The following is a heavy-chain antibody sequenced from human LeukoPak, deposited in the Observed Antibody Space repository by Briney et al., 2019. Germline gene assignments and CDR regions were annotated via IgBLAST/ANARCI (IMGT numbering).Heavy chain of an antibody. Sequence: ASVKVSCKASGYTLTGYYMHWVRQAPGQGLEWMGWISPNSGGTNYAQKFQGRVTMTRDTSISTAYMELSRLRSDDTAVYYCARVYIVVVPAAIYFDYWGQGTLVTVSS. V-gene: IGHV1-2*02. J-gene: IGHJ4*02. CDR2: ISPNSGGT. CDR1: GYTLTGYY. CDR3: ARVYIVVVPAAIYFDY. D-gene: IGHD2-2*01.